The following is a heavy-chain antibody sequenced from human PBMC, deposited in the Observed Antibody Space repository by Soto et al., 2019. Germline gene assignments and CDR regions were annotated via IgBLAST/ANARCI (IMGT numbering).Heavy chain of an antibody. V-gene: IGHV4-59*11. CDR2: ISYSGNT. Sequence: PSETLSLTCTVSGGSIGSHYWSWIRQRPGKGLEWIGYISYSGNTNYNPSLKSRVTISLDTSKNQFSLKLSSVTAADTAVYYCARRDWNEAFDIWGQGTMGTVSS. D-gene: IGHD1-1*01. CDR3: ARRDWNEAFDI. J-gene: IGHJ3*02. CDR1: GGSIGSHY.